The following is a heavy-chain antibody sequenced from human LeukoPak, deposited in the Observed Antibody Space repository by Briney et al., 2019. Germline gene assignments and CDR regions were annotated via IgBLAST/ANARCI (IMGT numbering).Heavy chain of an antibody. V-gene: IGHV1-69*04. CDR3: ARDIGYFVRSYYMDV. D-gene: IGHD5-18*01. J-gene: IGHJ6*03. Sequence: GASVKVSCKASGGTFSSYTISWVRQAPGQGLEWMGRIIPILGIANYAQKFQGRVTITADKSTSTAYMELSSLRSEDTAVYYCARDIGYFVRSYYMDVWGKGTTVTVSS. CDR1: GGTFSSYT. CDR2: IIPILGIA.